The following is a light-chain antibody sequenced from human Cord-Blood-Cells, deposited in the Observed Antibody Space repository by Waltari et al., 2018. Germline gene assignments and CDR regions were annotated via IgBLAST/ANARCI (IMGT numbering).Light chain of an antibody. V-gene: IGKV4-1*01. Sequence: DIVMTQSPDSLDVSLGERATINCKSSQSVLYSSNNKNYLAWYQQKPGQPPKLLIYWASTRESGVPDRFISSGSGTDFTLTISSLQAEDVAVYYCQQYYSTPYTFGQGTKLEIK. CDR1: QSVLYSSNNKNY. CDR2: WAS. J-gene: IGKJ2*01. CDR3: QQYYSTPYT.